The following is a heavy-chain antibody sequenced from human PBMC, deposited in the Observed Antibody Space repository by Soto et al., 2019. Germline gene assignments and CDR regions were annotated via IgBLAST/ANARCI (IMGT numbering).Heavy chain of an antibody. CDR1: GFAVRNYA. CDR2: ISANPGRT. D-gene: IGHD2-15*01. Sequence: EAQLLESGGGLVQPGGSLRLSCAASGFAVRNYAMSWVRQTPGKGLELVATISANPGRTDYGAAVRGRFTIFKDESKNTLYLHMDYMRAEDTARYYCAKDSLLYGGRAYYFDRWGQGILVTVSS. J-gene: IGHJ4*02. V-gene: IGHV3-23*01. CDR3: AKDSLLYGGRAYYFDR.